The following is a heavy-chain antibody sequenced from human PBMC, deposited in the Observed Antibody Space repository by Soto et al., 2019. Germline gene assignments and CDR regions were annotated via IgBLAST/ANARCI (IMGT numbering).Heavy chain of an antibody. D-gene: IGHD5-12*01. J-gene: IGHJ4*02. V-gene: IGHV4-59*08. Sequence: SETLSLTCTVSGGSISSYHWSWIRQPPGKGLEWIGYIYYSGSTNYNPSLKSRVTISVDTSKNQFSLKLSSVTAADTAVYYCARQGGGYSGYELAPDFDYWGQGTLVTVSS. CDR1: GGSISSYH. CDR3: ARQGGGYSGYELAPDFDY. CDR2: IYYSGST.